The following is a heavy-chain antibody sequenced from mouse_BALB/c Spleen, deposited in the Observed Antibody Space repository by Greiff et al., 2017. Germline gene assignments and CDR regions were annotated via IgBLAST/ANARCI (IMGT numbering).Heavy chain of an antibody. V-gene: IGHV3-2*02. CDR3: ARVPVDYYGSSYGYFDV. Sequence: EVQGVESGPGLVKPSQSLSLTCTVTGYSITSDYAWTWIRQFPGNKLEWMGYISYSGSTSYNPSLKSRISITRDTSKNQFFLQLNSVTTEDTATYYCARVPVDYYGSSYGYFDVWGAGTTVTVSS. J-gene: IGHJ1*01. CDR2: ISYSGST. D-gene: IGHD1-1*01. CDR1: GYSITSDYA.